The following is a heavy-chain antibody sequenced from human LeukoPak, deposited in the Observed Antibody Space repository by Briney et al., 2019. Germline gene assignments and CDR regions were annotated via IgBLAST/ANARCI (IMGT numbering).Heavy chain of an antibody. CDR3: AREKRDGYNHNWFDP. D-gene: IGHD5-24*01. CDR1: GGSISSYY. V-gene: IGHV4-4*07. J-gene: IGHJ5*02. CDR2: IYTSGST. Sequence: SETLSLTCTVSGGSISSYYWRWIRQPGGKGLEWIGRIYTSGSTNFNPSLKSRVTMSVATSKNQFSLKMSSVTAADTAVYYCAREKRDGYNHNWFDPWGQGTLVTVSS.